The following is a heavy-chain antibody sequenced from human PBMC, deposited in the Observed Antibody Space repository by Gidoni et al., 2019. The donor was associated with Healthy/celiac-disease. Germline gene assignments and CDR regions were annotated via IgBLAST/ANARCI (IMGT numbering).Heavy chain of an antibody. CDR3: AMGGMGSTSSMFY. V-gene: IGHV3-21*01. CDR1: GFTFSSYS. D-gene: IGHD6-6*01. Sequence: EVQLVESGGGLVKPGESLRLSWAASGFTFSSYSMNWVRQAPGKGLEWVSSISSSSSYIYYADSLKGRFTISRDNAKNSLYLQMNSLRAEDSAVYYCAMGGMGSTSSMFYWGQGTLVTVSS. CDR2: ISSSSSYI. J-gene: IGHJ4*02.